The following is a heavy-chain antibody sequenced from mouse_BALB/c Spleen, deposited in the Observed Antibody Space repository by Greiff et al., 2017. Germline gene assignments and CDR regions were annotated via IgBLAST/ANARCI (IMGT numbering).Heavy chain of an antibody. CDR2: ISSGGST. CDR1: GFTFSSYA. D-gene: IGHD1-1*01. Sequence: DVHLVESGGGLVKPGGSLKLSCAASGFTFSSYAMSWVRQTPEKRLEWVASISSGGSTYYPDSVKGRFTISRDNARNILYLQMSSLRSEDTAMYYCARVGYYGSRLYWYFDVWGAGTTVTVSS. V-gene: IGHV5-6-5*01. CDR3: ARVGYYGSRLYWYFDV. J-gene: IGHJ1*01.